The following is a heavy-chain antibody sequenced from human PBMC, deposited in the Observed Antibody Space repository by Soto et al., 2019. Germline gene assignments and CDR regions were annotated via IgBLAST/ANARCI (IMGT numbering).Heavy chain of an antibody. CDR2: IGSSGTLT. V-gene: IGHV3-23*01. J-gene: IGHJ4*02. D-gene: IGHD6-19*01. CDR1: GFTFKDYA. Sequence: DVHLMESGGDLVQPGGSVRLSCVASGFTFKDYAMTWVRQAPGQGLEWVSAIGSSGTLTYYADSVRGRVTISRDNSKSLLYLEMNGLRADDTALYFCATIATTGWCIRGHFDHWGQGTLLTVSS. CDR3: ATIATTGWCIRGHFDH.